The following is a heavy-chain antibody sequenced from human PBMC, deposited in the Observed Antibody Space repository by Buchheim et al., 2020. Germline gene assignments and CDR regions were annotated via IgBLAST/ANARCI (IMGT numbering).Heavy chain of an antibody. CDR2: INPSSGAT. CDR1: GFTFSGFY. CDR3: AKRFYDYSGYDLWAFDI. Sequence: QVHLVQSGAEVKKPGASVKVSCKTSGFTFSGFYMHWVRQAPGQGLEWMGWINPSSGATNCAQKFQARVTMTRDTSINTAYMELTRLRSDDTAVYYCAKRFYDYSGYDLWAFDIWGQGT. J-gene: IGHJ3*02. D-gene: IGHD3-22*01. V-gene: IGHV1-2*02.